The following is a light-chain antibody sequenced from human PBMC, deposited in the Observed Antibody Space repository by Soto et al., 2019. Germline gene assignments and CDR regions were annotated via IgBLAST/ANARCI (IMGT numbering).Light chain of an antibody. CDR2: AAS. CDR1: QSIGTS. CDR3: QQSDHSPIYT. V-gene: IGKV1-39*01. Sequence: DIQMTQSPSSLSASVGDRVTITCRASQSIGTSSNWYQQKPGEAPKLLIYAASSLQSGVPSRFSGSGSGTDFTLTISSLQPEDFATYYCQQSDHSPIYTFGQWTDLEIK. J-gene: IGKJ2*01.